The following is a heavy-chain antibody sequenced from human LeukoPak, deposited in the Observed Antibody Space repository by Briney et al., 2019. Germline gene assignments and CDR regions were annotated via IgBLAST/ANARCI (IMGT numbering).Heavy chain of an antibody. D-gene: IGHD6-19*01. V-gene: IGHV4-34*01. Sequence: SETLSLTCAVYGGSFSGYYWSWIRQPPGKGLEWIGEINHSGSTNYNPSLKSRVTISVDTSKNQFSLKLSSVTAADTAVYYCARGLRAQWLKPIPYYYYMDVWGKGTTVTVSS. CDR3: ARGLRAQWLKPIPYYYYMDV. J-gene: IGHJ6*03. CDR1: GGSFSGYY. CDR2: INHSGST.